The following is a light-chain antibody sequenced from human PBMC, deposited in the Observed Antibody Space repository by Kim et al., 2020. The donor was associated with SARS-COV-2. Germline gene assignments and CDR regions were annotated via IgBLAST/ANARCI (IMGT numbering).Light chain of an antibody. CDR3: QQYGSSPRT. V-gene: IGKV3-20*01. CDR1: QSISSNY. CDR2: GAS. Sequence: SPGERAPRSCKTSQSISSNYLAWYQQKPGQAPRLLIYGASSRATGIPDRFSGSGSGTDFTLTISRLEPEDFAVYYCQQYGSSPRTFGQGTKVEIK. J-gene: IGKJ1*01.